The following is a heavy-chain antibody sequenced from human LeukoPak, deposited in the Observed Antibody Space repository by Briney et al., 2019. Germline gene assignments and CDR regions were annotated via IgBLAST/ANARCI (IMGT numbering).Heavy chain of an antibody. Sequence: SETLSLTCTVSGGSISSYYWSWIRQPPGKGLEWIGYIYYSGSTNYNPSLKSRVTISVDTSKNQLSLKLGSVTAADTAVYYCAREVITMVRGVRLYYYYYMGVWGKGTTVTVSS. CDR1: GGSISSYY. J-gene: IGHJ6*03. CDR2: IYYSGST. CDR3: AREVITMVRGVRLYYYYYMGV. D-gene: IGHD3-10*01. V-gene: IGHV4-59*01.